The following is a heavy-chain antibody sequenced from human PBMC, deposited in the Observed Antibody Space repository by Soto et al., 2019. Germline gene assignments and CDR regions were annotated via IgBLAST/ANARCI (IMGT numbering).Heavy chain of an antibody. Sequence: SETLSLTCTVSGGSISSGDYYWSWIRQPPGKGLEWIGHIYYSGSTYYNPSLKSRVTISVDTSKNQFSLKLSSVTAADTAVYYCARDQNYYDSSGFPFWGQGTLVTVS. CDR3: ARDQNYYDSSGFPF. J-gene: IGHJ4*02. CDR2: IYYSGST. V-gene: IGHV4-30-4*01. CDR1: GGSISSGDYY. D-gene: IGHD3-22*01.